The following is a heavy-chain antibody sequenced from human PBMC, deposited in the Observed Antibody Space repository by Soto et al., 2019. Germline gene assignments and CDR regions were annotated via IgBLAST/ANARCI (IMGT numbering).Heavy chain of an antibody. CDR2: FKHSGGT. CDR1: GGSFSDYY. CDR3: ARQVVGLAVTQD. J-gene: IGHJ4*02. Sequence: QVHLQQWGAGLLKPSETLSLTCGVYGGSFSDYYWSWIRQSPGKGLEWIGEFKHSGGTNYSPSLTGRVTISADTSKKQLYLTLTSVTAADTAVYYCARQVVGLAVTQDWGQGTLVTVSS. V-gene: IGHV4-34*01. D-gene: IGHD6-19*01.